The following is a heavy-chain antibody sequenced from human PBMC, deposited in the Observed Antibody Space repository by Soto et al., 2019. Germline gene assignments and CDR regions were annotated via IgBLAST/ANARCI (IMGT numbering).Heavy chain of an antibody. CDR3: AKGAHYDNSDYPE. Sequence: EVQLLESGGGLVQPGGSLRLSCAASGFTFSTYAMSWVRQAPGKGLEWVSSISGSGTSTYYAASVKGRITISRDNSNSTLHLQMNSLRAEDTAVYYCAKGAHYDNSDYPEWGQGTLVTVSS. V-gene: IGHV3-23*01. CDR2: ISGSGTST. CDR1: GFTFSTYA. D-gene: IGHD3-22*01. J-gene: IGHJ4*02.